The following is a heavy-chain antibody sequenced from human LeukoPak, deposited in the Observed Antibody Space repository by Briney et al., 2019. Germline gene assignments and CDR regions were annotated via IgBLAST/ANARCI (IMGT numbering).Heavy chain of an antibody. J-gene: IGHJ6*03. CDR2: IYYSGST. CDR1: GGSISSYY. CDR3: ARAFNPYYYDSSGYYYGYYYYYYMDV. V-gene: IGHV4-59*01. D-gene: IGHD3-22*01. Sequence: SETLSLTCTVSGGSISSYYWSWIRQPPGKGLEWIGYIYYSGSTNYNPSLKSRVTISVDTSKNQFSLKLSSVTAAHTAVYYCARAFNPYYYDSSGYYYGYYYYYYMDVWGKGTTVTVSS.